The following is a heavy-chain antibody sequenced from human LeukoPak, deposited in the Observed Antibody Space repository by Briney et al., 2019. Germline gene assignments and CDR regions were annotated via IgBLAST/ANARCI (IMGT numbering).Heavy chain of an antibody. Sequence: AGGSLRLSCVASGFSLSGYWMYWVRQAPGKGLMYISRNNGDGSTTNYADVVKGRFTMSRENVKNTLYLQMNSLRVEDTAVYYCARDPRNVGLAPWGQGTPVTVSS. CDR2: NNGDGSTT. V-gene: IGHV3-74*01. J-gene: IGHJ5*02. CDR1: GFSLSGYW. CDR3: ARDPRNVGLAP. D-gene: IGHD2-15*01.